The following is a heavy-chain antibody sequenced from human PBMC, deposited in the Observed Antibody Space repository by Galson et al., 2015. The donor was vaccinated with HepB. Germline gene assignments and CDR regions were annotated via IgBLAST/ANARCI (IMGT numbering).Heavy chain of an antibody. CDR3: ARTVITFGGVIVTGYYYYGMDV. Sequence: SETLSLTCTVSGGSISSSSYYWGWIRQPPGKGLEWIGSIYYSGSTYYNPSLKSRVTISVDTSKNQFSLKLSSVTAADTAVYYCARTVITFGGVIVTGYYYYGMDVWGQGTTVTVSS. CDR2: IYYSGST. CDR1: GGSISSSSYY. J-gene: IGHJ6*02. D-gene: IGHD3-16*02. V-gene: IGHV4-39*01.